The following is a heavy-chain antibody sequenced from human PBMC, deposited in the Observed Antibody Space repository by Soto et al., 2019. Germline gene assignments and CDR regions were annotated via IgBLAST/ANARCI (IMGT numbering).Heavy chain of an antibody. V-gene: IGHV5-51*01. Sequence: PGESLKISCQASGYSFINYWIGWVRQMPGKGLEWMAIINPGNSETRYSPSFQGQVTVSADKSISTVYLQWSSLKASDTAMYYCASSVVVPSTMNYFDYWGQGSLVTVSS. D-gene: IGHD2-15*01. CDR2: INPGNSET. CDR1: GYSFINYW. CDR3: ASSVVVPSTMNYFDY. J-gene: IGHJ4*02.